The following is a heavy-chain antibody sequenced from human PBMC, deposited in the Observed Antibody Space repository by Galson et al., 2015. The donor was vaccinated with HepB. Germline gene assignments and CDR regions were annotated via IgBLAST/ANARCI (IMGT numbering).Heavy chain of an antibody. CDR1: GSSLSTSGVG. J-gene: IGHJ4*02. CDR3: ALTTQLGIPVFWYFDY. V-gene: IGHV2-5*02. CDR2: IYWDDDK. D-gene: IGHD7-27*01. Sequence: PALVKPTQTLTLTCTFSGSSLSTSGVGVGWIRQPPGKALEWLALIYWDDDKRYSPSLKSRLTITKDTSKNQVVLTMTNMDPVDTATYYCALTTQLGIPVFWYFDYWGQGTLVTVSS.